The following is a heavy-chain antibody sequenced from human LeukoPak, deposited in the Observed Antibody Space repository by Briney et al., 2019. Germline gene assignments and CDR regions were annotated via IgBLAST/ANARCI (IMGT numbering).Heavy chain of an antibody. CDR1: GYTFTSYG. J-gene: IGHJ4*02. V-gene: IGHV1-18*01. D-gene: IGHD2-2*01. CDR2: ISTYNGNT. CDR3: VRGGDIVVVPAADLDY. Sequence: ASVKVSCKASGYTFTSYGISWVRQAPGQGLEWMGWISTYNGNTNYAQKLQGRVTMTTDTSTSTAYMELRSLRSDDTAVYYCVRGGDIVVVPAADLDYWGQGTLVTVSS.